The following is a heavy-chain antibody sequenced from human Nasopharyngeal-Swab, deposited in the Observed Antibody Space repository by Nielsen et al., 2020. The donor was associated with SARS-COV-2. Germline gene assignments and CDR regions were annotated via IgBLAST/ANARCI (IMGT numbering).Heavy chain of an antibody. CDR3: ARLGYGDSNWFDP. V-gene: IGHV4-59*08. J-gene: IGHJ5*02. CDR2: IYYSGST. D-gene: IGHD4-17*01. Sequence: WIRQPPGRGLEWIGYIYYSGSTDYNPSLKSRVTISVETSKNHFSLKQSSVTPADTAVYYCARLGYGDSNWFDPWGQGTLVTVSS.